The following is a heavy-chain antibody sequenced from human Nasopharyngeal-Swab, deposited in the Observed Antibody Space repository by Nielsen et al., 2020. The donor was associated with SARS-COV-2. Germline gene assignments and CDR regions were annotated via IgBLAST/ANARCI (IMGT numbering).Heavy chain of an antibody. V-gene: IGHV3-30*18. CDR1: GFTFSSYG. CDR2: ISYDGSNK. D-gene: IGHD3-10*01. J-gene: IGHJ4*02. CDR3: AKEGGNGWFGEFTF. Sequence: GESLKISCAASGFTFSSYGMHWVRQAPGKGPEWVAVISYDGSNKYYADSVKGRFTISRDNSKNTLYLQMNSLRAEDTAVYYCAKEGGNGWFGEFTFWGQGTLVTVSS.